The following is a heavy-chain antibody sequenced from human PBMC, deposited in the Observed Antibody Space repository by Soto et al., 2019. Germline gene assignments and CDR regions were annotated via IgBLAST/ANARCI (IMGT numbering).Heavy chain of an antibody. J-gene: IGHJ3*02. CDR1: GFTFSSYS. V-gene: IGHV3-21*01. CDR3: ARVTVRGAFDI. CDR2: ISSSSSYI. D-gene: IGHD4-17*01. Sequence: GGSLRLSCAASGFTFSSYSMNWVRQAPGKGLKKVSSISSSSSYIYYADSVKGRFTISRDNAKNSLYLQMNSLRAEDTAVYYCARVTVRGAFDIWGQGTMVTVSS.